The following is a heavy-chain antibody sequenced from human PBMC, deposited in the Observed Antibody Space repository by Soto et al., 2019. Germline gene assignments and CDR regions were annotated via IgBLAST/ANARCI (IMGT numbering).Heavy chain of an antibody. CDR1: VFTFNDYY. V-gene: IGHV3-11*01. Sequence: GGSLRLSCAASVFTFNDYYMTWIRQAPGKGLEWVSYISGSSYTIYYADSVKGRFTISRDNAKNSLYLQMNSLRAEDTAVYYCARVHLYFDNWGQGTLVTVSS. CDR2: ISGSSYTI. CDR3: ARVHLYFDN. J-gene: IGHJ4*02.